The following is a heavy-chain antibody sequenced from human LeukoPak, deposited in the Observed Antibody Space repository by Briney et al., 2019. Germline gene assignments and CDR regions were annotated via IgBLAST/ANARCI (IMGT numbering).Heavy chain of an antibody. CDR2: ISAYNGNT. D-gene: IGHD3-9*01. J-gene: IGHJ4*02. Sequence: ASVKVSCKASGYTFTSYGISWVRQAPGQGLEWMGWISAYNGNTNYAQKLQGRVTMTTDTSTSTAYMELRSLRSDDTAVYYCARVPGILTGYYTTSPEPSFDYWGQGTLVTVSS. CDR3: ARVPGILTGYYTTSPEPSFDY. V-gene: IGHV1-18*01. CDR1: GYTFTSYG.